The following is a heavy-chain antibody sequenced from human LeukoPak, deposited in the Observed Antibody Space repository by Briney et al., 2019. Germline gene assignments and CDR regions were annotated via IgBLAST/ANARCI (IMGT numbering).Heavy chain of an antibody. J-gene: IGHJ4*02. CDR1: GSSINNNF. D-gene: IGHD6-19*01. CDR3: ARGHIAVAGGLDY. V-gene: IGHV4-59*12. Sequence: SETLSLTCTVSGSSINNNFWTWIRQPPGKGLEWIGYIYSSGSANYNPSIKSRVIISGDTSKNQISLKLTSVTAADTAVYYCARGHIAVAGGLDYWGQGTLVTVSS. CDR2: IYSSGSA.